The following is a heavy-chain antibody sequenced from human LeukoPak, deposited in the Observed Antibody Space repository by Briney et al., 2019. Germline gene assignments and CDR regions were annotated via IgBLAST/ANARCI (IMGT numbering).Heavy chain of an antibody. J-gene: IGHJ4*02. CDR2: IYYSGST. CDR3: ARVGVDDSGNIIKYFFDY. V-gene: IGHV4-34*01. Sequence: SETLSLTCAVYGGSFSAYYWSWIRQPPGKGLEWIGSIYYSGSTYYNPSLKSRVTISVDTSKNQFSLKLSPVTAADTAVYYCARVGVDDSGNIIKYFFDYWGQGTLVTVSS. CDR1: GGSFSAYY. D-gene: IGHD4-23*01.